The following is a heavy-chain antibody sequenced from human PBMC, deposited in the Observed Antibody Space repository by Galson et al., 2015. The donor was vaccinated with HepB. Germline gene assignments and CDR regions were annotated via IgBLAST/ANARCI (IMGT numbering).Heavy chain of an antibody. D-gene: IGHD2-2*01. CDR1: GFTFSSYA. J-gene: IGHJ3*02. Sequence: SLRLSCAASGFTFSSYAMSWVRQAPGKGLEWVSAISGSGGSTYYADSVKGRFTISRDNSKNTLYLQMNSLRAEDTAVYYCAKETCSSTSCPDAFDIWGQGTMVTVSS. CDR2: ISGSGGST. V-gene: IGHV3-23*01. CDR3: AKETCSSTSCPDAFDI.